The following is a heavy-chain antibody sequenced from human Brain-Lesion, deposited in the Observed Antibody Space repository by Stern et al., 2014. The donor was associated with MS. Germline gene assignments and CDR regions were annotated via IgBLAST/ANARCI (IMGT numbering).Heavy chain of an antibody. D-gene: IGHD6-13*01. Sequence: QVQLVESGPGLVKPSGTLSLTCVVSGGSISSSNWWSWVRPSPGKGLEWIGESDHSGSTIYNPSLKSRVTGSATNSTNRISLYLRSVTAADTAVYFCARFPASRPHVFDSWGQGTLVTVSS. CDR2: SDHSGST. CDR1: GGSISSSNW. V-gene: IGHV4-4*02. CDR3: ARFPASRPHVFDS. J-gene: IGHJ4*02.